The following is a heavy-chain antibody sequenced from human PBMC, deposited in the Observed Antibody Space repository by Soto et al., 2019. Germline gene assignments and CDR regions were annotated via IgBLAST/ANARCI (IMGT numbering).Heavy chain of an antibody. CDR2: IIAVNGNT. J-gene: IGHJ6*01. V-gene: IGHV1-3*01. Sequence: GASVKVSFKASGCTFSSYAISWVRQAPGQGLEWMGWIIAVNGNTKYSQKFQGRVTITRDKSTSTAYMELSSLRSEDTAVYYCARAIAYYGMDVWGQGTTVTVSS. CDR3: ARAIAYYGMDV. CDR1: GCTFSSYA. D-gene: IGHD6-13*01.